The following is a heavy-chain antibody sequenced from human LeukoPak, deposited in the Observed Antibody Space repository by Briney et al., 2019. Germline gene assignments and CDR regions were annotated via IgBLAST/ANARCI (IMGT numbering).Heavy chain of an antibody. CDR3: ARARYVNSFYAFDI. D-gene: IGHD3-9*01. CDR1: GGSISGYY. CDR2: ISHSGST. Sequence: PSETLSLTCSVSGGSISGYYWSWIRQPPGKGLEWIGYISHSGSTNYSPSLKSRVIISVDTSKDQFSLKLRSVTAADTAVYYCARARYVNSFYAFDIWGQGTLVTVSS. J-gene: IGHJ3*02. V-gene: IGHV4-59*08.